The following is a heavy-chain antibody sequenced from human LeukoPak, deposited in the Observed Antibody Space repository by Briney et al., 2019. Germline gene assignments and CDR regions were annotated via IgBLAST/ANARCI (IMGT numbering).Heavy chain of an antibody. V-gene: IGHV3-15*01. CDR3: TTSGTPFEY. CDR2: IKNKGDGGTT. J-gene: IGHJ4*02. D-gene: IGHD3-10*01. CDR1: GFTFNRAW. Sequence: GGSLRLSCAASGFTFNRAWMSWVRLAPGKGLEWVGRIKNKGDGGTTDYAAPVKGRFTVSRDDSKSTLYLQMNSLKTEDTAVYYCTTSGTPFEYWGQGTLVTVSS.